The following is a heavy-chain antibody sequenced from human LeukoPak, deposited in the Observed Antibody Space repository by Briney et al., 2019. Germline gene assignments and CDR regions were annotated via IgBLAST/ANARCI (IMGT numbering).Heavy chain of an antibody. D-gene: IGHD3-9*01. CDR2: IYSSGST. V-gene: IGHV4-4*07. CDR1: GGSTNSYY. J-gene: IGHJ6*02. Sequence: SEALSLTCSVSGGSTNSYYWSWIRQSGGKGLEWIGRIYSSGSTVYNPSLKSRVTMSVDTSKNQFSLKLSSVTAADTAVYYCARVRYYDILTGYGPPMDYGMDVWGQGTTVTVSS. CDR3: ARVRYYDILTGYGPPMDYGMDV.